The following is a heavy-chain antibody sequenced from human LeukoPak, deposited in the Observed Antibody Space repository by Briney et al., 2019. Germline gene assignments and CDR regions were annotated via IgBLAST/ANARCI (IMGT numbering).Heavy chain of an antibody. CDR2: IKEDGSEK. J-gene: IGHJ4*02. D-gene: IGHD6-13*01. CDR1: GFTFSNYW. Sequence: PGGSLSLSCAASGFTFSNYWMSWVRQAPGKGLEWVANIKEDGSEKYYVDCVKVRFTVSRDNARNSLYLQMNSPRAEDTAVYYCASGRQLGYWGQGTLVTVSS. CDR3: ASGRQLGY. V-gene: IGHV3-7*01.